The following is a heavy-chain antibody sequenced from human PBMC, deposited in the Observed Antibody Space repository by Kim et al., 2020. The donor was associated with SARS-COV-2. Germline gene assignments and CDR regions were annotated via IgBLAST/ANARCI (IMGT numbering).Heavy chain of an antibody. CDR1: GFFFSNYW. J-gene: IGHJ4*02. CDR3: ARGNLDIGDY. Sequence: GGSLRLSCGASGFFFSNYWMQWVRQAPGKGLVWVSRINRDGSFITYADSVKGRFTISRDNAKNTLYLQMNSLRADDTAVYYCARGNLDIGDYWGQGSLVTVSS. CDR2: INRDGSFI. V-gene: IGHV3-74*03. D-gene: IGHD5-12*01.